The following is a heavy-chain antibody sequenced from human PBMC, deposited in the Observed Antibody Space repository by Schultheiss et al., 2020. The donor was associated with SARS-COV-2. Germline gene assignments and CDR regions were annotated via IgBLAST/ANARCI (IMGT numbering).Heavy chain of an antibody. Sequence: GGSLRLSCAASGFNFRTYAMQWVRQAPGKGLEWVAGISSDGSQMTYADSLKGRSTISRDNSKNTLYLQMDSLRAGDTAVYYCARGRSDYDFWSGLLYWGQGSLVTVSS. J-gene: IGHJ4*02. CDR3: ARGRSDYDFWSGLLY. V-gene: IGHV3-30*07. D-gene: IGHD3-3*01. CDR1: GFNFRTYA. CDR2: ISSDGSQM.